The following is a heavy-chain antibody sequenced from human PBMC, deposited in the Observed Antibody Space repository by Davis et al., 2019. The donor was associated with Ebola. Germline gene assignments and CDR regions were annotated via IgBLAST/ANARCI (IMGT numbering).Heavy chain of an antibody. CDR2: IYTGDSDT. CDR3: ASLRRTITGMDDSFDI. V-gene: IGHV5-51*01. CDR1: GYSFTSYW. D-gene: IGHD7-27*01. J-gene: IGHJ3*02. Sequence: GESLKISCKGSGYSFTSYWIGWVRQMPGKGLEWMGLIYTGDSDTRYSPSFRGQVTISADKSTKTAFLQWSSLKASDTGIYYCASLRRTITGMDDSFDIWGQGTMVTVSS.